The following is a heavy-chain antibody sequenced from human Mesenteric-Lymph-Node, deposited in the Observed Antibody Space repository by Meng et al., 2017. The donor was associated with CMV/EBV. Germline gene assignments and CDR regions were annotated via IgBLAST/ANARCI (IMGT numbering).Heavy chain of an antibody. D-gene: IGHD2-8*02. CDR3: VKGLTVFDY. CDR2: ISGGGI. CDR1: GFTVSSNY. V-gene: IGHV3-53*01. J-gene: IGHJ4*02. Sequence: GESLRLSCAASGFTVSSNYMSWVRQAPGRGLEWVSIISGGGIYYADSVKGRLTISRDNSKNMLYLKMKSLRAEDTALYYCVKGLTVFDYWGQGTLVTVSS.